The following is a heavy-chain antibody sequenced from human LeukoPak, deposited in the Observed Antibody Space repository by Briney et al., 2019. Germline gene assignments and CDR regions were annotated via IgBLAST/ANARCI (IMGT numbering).Heavy chain of an antibody. CDR1: GFTVSTNY. CDR2: TYSGGTT. CDR3: ARDQNY. J-gene: IGHJ4*02. Sequence: GGSLRLSCVASGFTVSTNYMSWVRQAPGKGLEWVSVTYSGGTTYYADSVKGRFTISTDNSQNTLYLQVNSLRPEDTAVYHCARDQNYWGQGTLVTVSS. V-gene: IGHV3-66*02.